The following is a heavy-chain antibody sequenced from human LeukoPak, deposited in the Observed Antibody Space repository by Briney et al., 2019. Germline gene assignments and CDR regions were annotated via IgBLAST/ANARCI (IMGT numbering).Heavy chain of an antibody. CDR2: ISGSGGST. CDR1: GFTFSSYA. J-gene: IGHJ3*02. V-gene: IGHV3-23*01. Sequence: GGSLRLSCAASGFTFSSYAMSWVRQAPGKGLEWVSAISGSGGSTYYADSVKGRFTISRDNSKNTLYLQVNSLRAEDTAVYYCAKSIVLMVYATTPDAFDIWGQGTMVTVSS. CDR3: AKSIVLMVYATTPDAFDI. D-gene: IGHD2-8*01.